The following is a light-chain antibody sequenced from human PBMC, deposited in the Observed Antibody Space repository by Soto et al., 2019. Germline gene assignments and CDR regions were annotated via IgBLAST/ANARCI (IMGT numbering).Light chain of an antibody. J-gene: IGKJ4*01. CDR1: QGFSTW. V-gene: IGKV1-12*01. Sequence: DIQMTQSPSSVSASVGDRVTITCRASQGFSTWLAWYRRKPGRAPELLINSASSLHSGVPSRFSGSGSGTDFTLTISSLQPEDFATYYCQQANSFPRTFGGGTEVEIK. CDR2: SAS. CDR3: QQANSFPRT.